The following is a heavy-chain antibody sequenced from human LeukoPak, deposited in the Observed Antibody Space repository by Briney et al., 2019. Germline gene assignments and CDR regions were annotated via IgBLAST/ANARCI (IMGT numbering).Heavy chain of an antibody. J-gene: IGHJ3*02. V-gene: IGHV1-46*02. CDR1: GYSLNAYY. CDR2: INPSGGST. CDR3: ARRVAVARRDAFDI. D-gene: IGHD6-19*01. Sequence: ASVTVSCKASGYSLNAYYMHWVRQAPGQGLEWMGIINPSGGSTSYAQKLQGRVTMSTDTSTGTAYMELRSLRSDDTAVYYCARRVAVARRDAFDIWGQGTMVTVSS.